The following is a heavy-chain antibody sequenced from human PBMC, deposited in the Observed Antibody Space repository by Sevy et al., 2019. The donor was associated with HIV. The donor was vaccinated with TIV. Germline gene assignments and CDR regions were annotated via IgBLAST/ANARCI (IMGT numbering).Heavy chain of an antibody. CDR2: ITSDGYST. Sequence: GGSLRLSCAASGFSCTNYAISWVRQAPGKGLEWVSVITSDGYSTYYADSVKGRFTISRDNSKNTVFLQMNSLRAEETAVYYCAKEKHYDSSYAMDVWGQGTTVTVSS. V-gene: IGHV3-23*01. CDR3: AKEKHYDSSYAMDV. D-gene: IGHD3-22*01. J-gene: IGHJ6*02. CDR1: GFSCTNYA.